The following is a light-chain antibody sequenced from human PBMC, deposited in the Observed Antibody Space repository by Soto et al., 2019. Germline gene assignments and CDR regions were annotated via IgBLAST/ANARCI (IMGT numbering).Light chain of an antibody. CDR2: SNN. CDR3: ATWDDSLNGPV. CDR1: GSNIGSNT. V-gene: IGLV1-44*01. Sequence: QSVLTQPPSASGTPGQRVTISCSGGGSNIGSNTVNWYQQLPGTAPKLLIYSNNQRPSGVPDRFSGSKSGTSASLAISGLQSEDEADYYCATWDDSLNGPVFGGGTQLTVL. J-gene: IGLJ2*01.